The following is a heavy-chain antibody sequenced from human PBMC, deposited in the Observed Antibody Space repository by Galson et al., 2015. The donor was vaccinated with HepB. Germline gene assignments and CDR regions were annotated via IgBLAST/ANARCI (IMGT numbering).Heavy chain of an antibody. D-gene: IGHD3-3*01. Sequence: SLRLSCAASGFTFSSYAMHWVRQAPGKGLEWVAVISYDGSNKYYADSVKGRFTISRDNSKNTLYLQMNSLRAEDTAVYYCARAALREWLPNWFDPWGQGTLVTVSS. CDR3: ARAALREWLPNWFDP. J-gene: IGHJ5*02. CDR2: ISYDGSNK. V-gene: IGHV3-30-3*01. CDR1: GFTFSSYA.